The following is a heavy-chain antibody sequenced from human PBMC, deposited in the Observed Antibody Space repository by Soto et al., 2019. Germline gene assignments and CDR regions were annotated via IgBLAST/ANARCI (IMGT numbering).Heavy chain of an antibody. D-gene: IGHD3-3*01. CDR3: ARLYYDYV. V-gene: IGHV3-48*02. Sequence: QLVESGGGLAQPGGSLRIACTASGFDFSSYSMNWVRQAPGKGLEWIAYVSMDSDTIHYADSVKGRFTISRDDAENSLYLQMNSLRDDDTATYYCARLYYDYVWGQGTTVTVSS. J-gene: IGHJ6*02. CDR1: GFDFSSYS. CDR2: VSMDSDTI.